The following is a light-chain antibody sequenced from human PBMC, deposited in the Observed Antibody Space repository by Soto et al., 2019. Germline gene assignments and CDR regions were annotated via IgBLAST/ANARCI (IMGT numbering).Light chain of an antibody. CDR2: EVS. CDR3: SSYTSSSTLYV. J-gene: IGLJ1*01. V-gene: IGLV2-14*01. Sequence: QPASVSGSPGQSITISCTGTSSDVGGYNYVSWYQQHPGKAPKLMIYEVSNRPSGVSNRFSGSKSGNTASLTISGLQAEDEADYYCSSYTSSSTLYVFGTGTKVTVL. CDR1: SSDVGGYNY.